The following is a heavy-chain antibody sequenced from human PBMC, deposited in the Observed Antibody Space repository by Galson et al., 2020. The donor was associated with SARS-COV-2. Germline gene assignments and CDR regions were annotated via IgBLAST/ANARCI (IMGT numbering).Heavy chain of an antibody. CDR2: ISSSGSTI. V-gene: IGHV3-48*03. CDR3: ARLWIVGAKGPSWFDP. Sequence: GESLKISCAASGFTFSSYEMNWVRQAPGKGLEWVSYISSSGSTIYYADSVKGRFTISRDNAKNSLYLQMNSLRAEDTAVYYCARLWIVGAKGPSWFDPWGQGTWSPSPQ. CDR1: GFTFSSYE. D-gene: IGHD1-26*01. J-gene: IGHJ5*02.